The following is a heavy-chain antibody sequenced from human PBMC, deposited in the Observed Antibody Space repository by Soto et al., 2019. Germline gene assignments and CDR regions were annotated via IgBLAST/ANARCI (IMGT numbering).Heavy chain of an antibody. D-gene: IGHD6-13*01. V-gene: IGHV3-23*01. CDR1: GFTFSSYA. J-gene: IGHJ6*02. CDR3: AKDNGVIAAAGTWPYYYYGMDV. CDR2: ISGSGGST. Sequence: GGSLRLSCAASGFTFSSYAMSWVRQAPGKGLEWVSAISGSGGSTYYADSVKGRFTISRDNSKNTLYLEMNSLRAEDTAVYYCAKDNGVIAAAGTWPYYYYGMDVWGQGTTVTVSS.